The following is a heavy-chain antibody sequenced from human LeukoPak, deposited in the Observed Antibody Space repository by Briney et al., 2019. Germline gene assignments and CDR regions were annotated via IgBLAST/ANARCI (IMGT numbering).Heavy chain of an antibody. J-gene: IGHJ4*02. CDR2: ISGSGGST. Sequence: GGSLRLSCTASGFTFSSYAMSWVRQAPGKGLEWVSAISGSGGSTYYADSVKGRFTISRDNSKNTLYLQMNSLRAEDTAVYYCAKDPGYYYDSSGYFDYWGQGTLVTVSS. CDR3: AKDPGYYYDSSGYFDY. V-gene: IGHV3-23*01. D-gene: IGHD3-22*01. CDR1: GFTFSSYA.